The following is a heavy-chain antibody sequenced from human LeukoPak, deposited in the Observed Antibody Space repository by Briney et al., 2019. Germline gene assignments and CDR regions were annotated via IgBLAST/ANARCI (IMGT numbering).Heavy chain of an antibody. CDR1: GGSISRSSYY. V-gene: IGHV4-39*01. Sequence: SETLSLTCTVSGGSISRSSYYWGWIRQPPGRGLEWIGRIYYSGSTYYTPSLKSRVTIYVDTSKNQFSLKRSSVTAAHTAVYYCARHRPGPNWFDPWGQGTLVTVSS. CDR3: ARHRPGPNWFDP. J-gene: IGHJ5*02. CDR2: IYYSGST.